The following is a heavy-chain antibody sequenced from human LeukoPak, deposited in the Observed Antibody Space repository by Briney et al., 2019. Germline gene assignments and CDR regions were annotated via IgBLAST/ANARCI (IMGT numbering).Heavy chain of an antibody. J-gene: IGHJ5*02. V-gene: IGHV1-2*02. D-gene: IGHD3-10*01. CDR2: INPNSGGT. Sequence: ASVKVSCKASGYTFTGYYKHWVRQAPGQGLEWMGWINPNSGGTNYAQKFQGRVTMTRDTSISTAYMELSRLRSDDTAVYYCARVGPVVRGVITQKYNWFDPWGQGTLVTVSS. CDR3: ARVGPVVRGVITQKYNWFDP. CDR1: GYTFTGYY.